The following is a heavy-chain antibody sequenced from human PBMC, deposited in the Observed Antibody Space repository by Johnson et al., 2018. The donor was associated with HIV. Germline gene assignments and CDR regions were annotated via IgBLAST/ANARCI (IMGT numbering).Heavy chain of an antibody. Sequence: QVQLVESGGGVVQPGRSLRLSCTASQFSFSSYGMHWVRQAPGKGLEWVAAISFAGTKKNYVDSVKGRFTISRDNSKNTLYLQMNSLRAEDTAVYYCAKSTQANILRESGPYGAFDIWGQGTMVTVSS. J-gene: IGHJ3*02. CDR3: AKSTQANILRESGPYGAFDI. CDR2: ISFAGTKK. CDR1: QFSFSSYG. D-gene: IGHD3-10*01. V-gene: IGHV3-30*18.